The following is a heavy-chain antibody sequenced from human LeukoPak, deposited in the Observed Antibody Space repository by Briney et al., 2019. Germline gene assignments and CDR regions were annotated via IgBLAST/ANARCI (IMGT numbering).Heavy chain of an antibody. CDR1: GFTFSSYW. CDR2: IKQDGSEK. D-gene: IGHD5-18*01. V-gene: IGHV3-7*01. J-gene: IGHJ6*03. CDR3: ARPHNKYSYGYYYYYYMDV. Sequence: GGSLRLSCAASGFTFSSYWMSWVRQAPGKGLEWVANIKQDGSEKYYVDSVKGRFTISRDNAKNSLYLQMNSLRAEDTAVYYCARPHNKYSYGYYYYYYMDVWGKGTTVTVSS.